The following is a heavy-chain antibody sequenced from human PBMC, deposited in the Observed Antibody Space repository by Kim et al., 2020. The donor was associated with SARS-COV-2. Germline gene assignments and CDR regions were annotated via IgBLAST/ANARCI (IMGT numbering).Heavy chain of an antibody. V-gene: IGHV1-69*13. CDR1: GGTFSSYA. CDR2: IIPIFGTA. J-gene: IGHJ4*02. Sequence: SVKVSCKSSGGTFSSYAISWVRQAPGQGLEWMGGIIPIFGTANYAQKFQGRVTITADESTSTAYMELSSLRSEDTAVYYCAREAIFGVDPFDYWGQGTLVTVSS. D-gene: IGHD3-3*01. CDR3: AREAIFGVDPFDY.